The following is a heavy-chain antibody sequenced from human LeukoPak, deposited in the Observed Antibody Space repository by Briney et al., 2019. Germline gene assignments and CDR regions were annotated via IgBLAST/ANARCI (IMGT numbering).Heavy chain of an antibody. CDR1: GDSISSFH. J-gene: IGHJ4*02. Sequence: PSETLSLTCTVSGDSISSFHWSWIRQPAGKGLEWIGRIYTSGSTNYNPSLKSRVTMSVDTSKNQFSLKLSSVTAADTAVYYCARGKAGWELLWPRRSSYCFDYWGQGTLVTVSS. D-gene: IGHD1-26*01. CDR3: ARGKAGWELLWPRRSSYCFDY. CDR2: IYTSGST. V-gene: IGHV4-4*07.